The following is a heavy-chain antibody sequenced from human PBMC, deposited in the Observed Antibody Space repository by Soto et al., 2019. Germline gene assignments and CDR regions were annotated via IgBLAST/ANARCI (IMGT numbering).Heavy chain of an antibody. V-gene: IGHV4-61*01. Sequence: SETLSLTCTVSGGSVSSGSYYWSWIRQPPGKGLEWIGYIYYSGSTNYNPSLKSRVTISVDTSKNQFSLKLSSVTAADTAVYYCARVPYYDFWSGYHLYFDYWGQGTLVTVSS. CDR2: IYYSGST. CDR1: GGSVSSGSYY. D-gene: IGHD3-3*01. CDR3: ARVPYYDFWSGYHLYFDY. J-gene: IGHJ4*02.